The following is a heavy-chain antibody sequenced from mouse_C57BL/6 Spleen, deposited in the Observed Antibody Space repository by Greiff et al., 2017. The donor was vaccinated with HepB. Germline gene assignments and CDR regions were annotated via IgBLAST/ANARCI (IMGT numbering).Heavy chain of an antibody. CDR3: AREMGLRREGAMDY. Sequence: VQLQQSGPGLVQPSQSLSITCTVSGFSLTSYGVHWVRQSPGKGLEWLGVIWGGGSTDYNAAFISRLSISKDNSKSQVFFKMNSLQADDTAIYYCAREMGLRREGAMDYWGQGTSVTVSS. CDR1: GFSLTSYG. CDR2: IWGGGST. J-gene: IGHJ4*01. D-gene: IGHD2-4*01. V-gene: IGHV2-2*01.